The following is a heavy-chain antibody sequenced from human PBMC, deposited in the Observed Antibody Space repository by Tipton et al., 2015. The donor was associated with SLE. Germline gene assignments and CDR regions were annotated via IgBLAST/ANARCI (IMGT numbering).Heavy chain of an antibody. Sequence: LRLSCTISGDSITSGPYYWSWIRQHPGKGLEWIGYIYYSGSTYYNPSLKSRVTISVDTSKNQFSLKLSSVTAADTAVYYCARCYSNYEYFQHWGQGTLVTVSS. CDR3: ARCYSNYEYFQH. CDR2: IYYSGST. J-gene: IGHJ1*01. CDR1: GDSITSGPYY. D-gene: IGHD4-11*01. V-gene: IGHV4-31*03.